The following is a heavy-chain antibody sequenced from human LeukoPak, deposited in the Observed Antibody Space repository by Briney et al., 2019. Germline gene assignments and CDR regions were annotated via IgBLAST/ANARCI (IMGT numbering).Heavy chain of an antibody. CDR3: ARDWDDYGDWGYYYMDV. D-gene: IGHD4-17*01. J-gene: IGHJ6*03. V-gene: IGHV4-39*07. Sequence: SETLSLTCTVSGGSISSSSYYWSWIRQPPGKGLERIGEINHSGSTNYNPSLKSRVTISVDTSKNQFSLKLSSVTAADTAVYYCARDWDDYGDWGYYYMDVWGKGTTVTVSS. CDR2: INHSGST. CDR1: GGSISSSSYY.